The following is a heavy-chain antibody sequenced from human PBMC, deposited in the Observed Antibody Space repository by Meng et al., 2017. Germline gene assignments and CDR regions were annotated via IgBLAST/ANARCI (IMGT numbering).Heavy chain of an antibody. J-gene: IGHJ4*02. D-gene: IGHD3-22*01. CDR3: ARASPYDRGGYYDY. V-gene: IGHV4-34*01. Sequence: VQRHRWGAALFKPSEPLPLPGAVYGGSCSGYYVSWIRQTPGKRLEWIGEINHSGSTNYNPSLKSRVTISVDTSKNQFSLKLSSVTAADTAVYYCARASPYDRGGYYDYWGQGTLVTVSS. CDR1: GGSCSGYY. CDR2: INHSGST.